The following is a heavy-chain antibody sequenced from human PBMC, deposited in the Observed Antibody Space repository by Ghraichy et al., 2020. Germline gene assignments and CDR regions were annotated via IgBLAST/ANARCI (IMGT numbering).Heavy chain of an antibody. CDR1: GFTFSNSW. J-gene: IGHJ4*02. V-gene: IGHV3-7*01. Sequence: GGSLRLSCAASGFTFSNSWMSWVRQAPGKGLEWVTNICRDGIKKDYVDSVKGRFTISRDNAKNSLYLQLNSLRAEDTAVYYCVRDVDAAMGSDWGQGTLVTVSS. CDR2: ICRDGIKK. D-gene: IGHD5-18*01. CDR3: VRDVDAAMGSD.